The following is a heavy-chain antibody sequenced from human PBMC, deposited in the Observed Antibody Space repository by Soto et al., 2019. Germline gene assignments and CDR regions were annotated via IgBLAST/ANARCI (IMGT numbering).Heavy chain of an antibody. CDR3: ARERDYYDSSGPGYYGMDV. Sequence: QVQLVQSGAEVKKPGASVKVSCKASGYTFTSYGISWVRQAPGQGPEWMGWISAYNGNTNYAQKLQGRVTMTTDTPTSTAYMELRSLRSDDTAVYYCARERDYYDSSGPGYYGMDVWGKGTTVTVSS. V-gene: IGHV1-18*01. CDR1: GYTFTSYG. D-gene: IGHD3-22*01. CDR2: ISAYNGNT. J-gene: IGHJ6*04.